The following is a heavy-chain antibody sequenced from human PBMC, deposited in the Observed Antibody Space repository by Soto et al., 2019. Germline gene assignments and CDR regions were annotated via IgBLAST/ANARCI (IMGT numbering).Heavy chain of an antibody. Sequence: PSETLSLTCAVSGGSISSSNWWSWVRQPPGKGLEWIGEIYHSGSTNYNPSLKSRVTISVDKSKNQFSLKLSSVTAADTAVYYCARVGGYEDYYYYGMDVWGQGTTVTVSS. CDR3: ARVGGYEDYYYYGMDV. V-gene: IGHV4-4*02. CDR1: GGSISSSNW. CDR2: IYHSGST. D-gene: IGHD5-12*01. J-gene: IGHJ6*02.